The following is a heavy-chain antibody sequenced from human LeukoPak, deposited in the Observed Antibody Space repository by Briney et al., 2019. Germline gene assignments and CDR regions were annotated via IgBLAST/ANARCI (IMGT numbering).Heavy chain of an antibody. CDR2: ISAYNGNT. J-gene: IGHJ4*02. CDR1: GYTFTSYG. CDR3: ARDVRRRYYDSSGYYNG. Sequence: ASVKVSCKASGYTFTSYGISWVRQAPGQGLEWMGWISAYNGNTNYAQKLQGRVTMTTDTSTSTAYMELRSLRSDDTAVYYCARDVRRRYYDSSGYYNGWGQGTLVTVSS. V-gene: IGHV1-18*01. D-gene: IGHD3-22*01.